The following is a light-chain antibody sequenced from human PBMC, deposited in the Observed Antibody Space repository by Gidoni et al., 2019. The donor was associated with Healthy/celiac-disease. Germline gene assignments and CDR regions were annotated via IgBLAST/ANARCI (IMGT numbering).Light chain of an antibody. CDR2: GAS. Sequence: EIVLTQSPGTLSLSPGERATLSCRASQRVSSRDLAWYQQKPGQAPRLLIYGASSRATGIPDRFSGSGSGTDFTLTISRLEPEDFAVYYCQQYGSSPGFGGGTKVEIK. CDR1: QRVSSRD. J-gene: IGKJ4*02. V-gene: IGKV3-20*01. CDR3: QQYGSSPG.